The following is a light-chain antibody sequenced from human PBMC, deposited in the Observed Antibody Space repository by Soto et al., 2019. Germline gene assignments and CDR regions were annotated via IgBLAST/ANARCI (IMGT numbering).Light chain of an antibody. CDR1: QSISSW. CDR2: DAS. Sequence: DIQMTQSPSTLSASVGDRVTITCRASQSISSWLAWYQEKPGKAPNLLIYDASSLESGVPSRFSGSGSGTEFTLTISSLQPDDFATYYCQDYSPYSWTFGQGTKVEIK. CDR3: QDYSPYSWT. V-gene: IGKV1-5*01. J-gene: IGKJ1*01.